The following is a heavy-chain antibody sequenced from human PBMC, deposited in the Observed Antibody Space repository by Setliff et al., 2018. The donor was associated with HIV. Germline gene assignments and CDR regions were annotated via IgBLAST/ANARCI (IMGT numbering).Heavy chain of an antibody. CDR2: LRGDGII. D-gene: IGHD1-26*01. J-gene: IGHJ4*02. CDR3: ARDDKWAFDY. V-gene: IGHV3-48*01. Sequence: PGGSLRLSCEGSGFNANPYTMAWVRQAPGRGLEWLSSLRGDGIISYADSVKGRFTISRDSAKNSLFLQMNSLRGEDTAVYFCARDDKWAFDYWGQGTQVTVSS. CDR1: GFNANPYT.